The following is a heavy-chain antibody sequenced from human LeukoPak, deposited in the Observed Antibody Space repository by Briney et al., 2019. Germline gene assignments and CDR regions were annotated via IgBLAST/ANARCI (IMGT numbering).Heavy chain of an antibody. V-gene: IGHV1-2*02. CDR3: AKTNIAAAAYFDY. Sequence: ASVKVSCKASGYTFTCYYMHWVRQAPGQGLEWMGWINPNSGGTNYAQKFQGRVTMTRDTSISTAYMELSRLRSDDTAVYYCAKTNIAAAAYFDYWGQGTLVTVSS. D-gene: IGHD6-13*01. J-gene: IGHJ4*02. CDR2: INPNSGGT. CDR1: GYTFTCYY.